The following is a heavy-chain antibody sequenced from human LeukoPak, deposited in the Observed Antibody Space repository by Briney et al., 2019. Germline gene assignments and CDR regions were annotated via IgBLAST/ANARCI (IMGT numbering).Heavy chain of an antibody. J-gene: IGHJ4*02. CDR3: AKSNGYGLIDY. CDR1: GVFISSGHW. CDR2: IHRSGST. D-gene: IGHD5-12*01. Sequence: SETLSLTCAVSGVFISSGHWWSWVRQPPGKGPEWVGEIHRSGSTNYNASLKSRVTISVDTSKNQFSLKLNSVIAADTAVYYCAKSNGYGLIDYWGQGTLVTVSS. V-gene: IGHV4-4*02.